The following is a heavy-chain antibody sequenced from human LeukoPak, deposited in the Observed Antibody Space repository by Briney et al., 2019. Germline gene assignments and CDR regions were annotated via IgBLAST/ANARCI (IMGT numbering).Heavy chain of an antibody. CDR1: GYTFTGYY. CDR2: INPNSGGT. Sequence: ASVKVTCKASGYTFTGYYMHWVRQAPGQGLEWMGWINPNSGGTNYAQKFQGWVTMTRDTPISTAYMELSRLRSDDTAVYYCARDREMATITGGGWSPFDYWGQGTLVTVSS. J-gene: IGHJ4*02. CDR3: ARDREMATITGGGWSPFDY. V-gene: IGHV1-2*04. D-gene: IGHD5-24*01.